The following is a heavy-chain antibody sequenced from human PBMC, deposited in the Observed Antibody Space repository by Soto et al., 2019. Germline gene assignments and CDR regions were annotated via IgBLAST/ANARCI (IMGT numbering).Heavy chain of an antibody. CDR2: IYSSGET. Sequence: SETLSRTCTVSSGSISALYWTWIRQPAGKGLEWIGRIYSSGETNYNPSLTGRVIMSLDTSKNQFSLNLTSVTAADTAVYYCATAPESNQDIYCFTPLAYWGQGTLVTVSS. D-gene: IGHD3-9*01. CDR3: ATAPESNQDIYCFTPLAY. CDR1: SGSISALY. J-gene: IGHJ4*02. V-gene: IGHV4-4*07.